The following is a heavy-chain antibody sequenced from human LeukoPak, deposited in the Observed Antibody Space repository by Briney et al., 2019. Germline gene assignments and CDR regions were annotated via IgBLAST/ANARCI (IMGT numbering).Heavy chain of an antibody. D-gene: IGHD3-3*01. Sequence: PGGSLRLSCAASGFTFSSYEMNWVRQAPGKGLEWVSYISSSGSTIYYADSVKGRFTISRDNAKNSLYLQMNSLRAEDTAVYYCARVPTDFWSGYFYYYYYMDVWGKGTTVTVSS. CDR2: ISSSGSTI. CDR1: GFTFSSYE. V-gene: IGHV3-48*03. J-gene: IGHJ6*03. CDR3: ARVPTDFWSGYFYYYYYMDV.